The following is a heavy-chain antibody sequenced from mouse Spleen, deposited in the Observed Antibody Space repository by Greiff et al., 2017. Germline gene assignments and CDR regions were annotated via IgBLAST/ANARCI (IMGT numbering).Heavy chain of an antibody. D-gene: IGHD3-3*01. Sequence: QVQLKESGPELVKPGASVKISCKASGYAFSSSWMNWVKQRPGKGLEWIGRIYPGDGDTNYNGKFKGKATLTADKSSSTAYMQLSSLTSEDSAVYFCARSGLSYWYFDVWGAGTTVTVSS. CDR1: GYAFSSSW. CDR3: ARSGLSYWYFDV. CDR2: IYPGDGDT. V-gene: IGHV1-82*01. J-gene: IGHJ1*01.